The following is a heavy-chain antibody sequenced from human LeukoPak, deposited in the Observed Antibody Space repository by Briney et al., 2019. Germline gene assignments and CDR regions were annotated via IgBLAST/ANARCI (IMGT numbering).Heavy chain of an antibody. CDR3: ARARIVATSYYYYYMDV. D-gene: IGHD5-12*01. Sequence: SVKVSCKASGYTFTSYGISWVRQAPGQGLEWMGGIIPIFGTANYAQKFQGRVTITADESTSTAYMELSSLRSEDTAVYYCARARIVATSYYYYYMDVWGKGTTVTVSS. CDR2: IIPIFGTA. V-gene: IGHV1-69*13. J-gene: IGHJ6*03. CDR1: GYTFTSYG.